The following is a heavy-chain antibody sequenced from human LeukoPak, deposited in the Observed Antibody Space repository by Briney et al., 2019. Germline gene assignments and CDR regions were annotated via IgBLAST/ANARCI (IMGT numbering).Heavy chain of an antibody. CDR2: INPNTGDT. Sequence: ASVKVSCKASGYTFTGYYMHWVRQAPGQGLELMGWINPNTGDTNYAQKFQDRVTMTRDTSISTAYMELSSLRSDDTGVYYCARDHSGAYYGWFDPWGQGTLVTVSS. CDR3: ARDHSGAYYGWFDP. CDR1: GYTFTGYY. V-gene: IGHV1-2*02. J-gene: IGHJ5*02. D-gene: IGHD1-26*01.